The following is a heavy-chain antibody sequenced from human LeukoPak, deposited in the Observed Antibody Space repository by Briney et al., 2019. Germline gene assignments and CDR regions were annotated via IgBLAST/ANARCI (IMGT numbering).Heavy chain of an antibody. Sequence: GGSLRLSCAASGLTFSSYAMSWVRQAPGKGLEWVSAISGSGGSTYYADSVKGRFTISRDNSKNTLYLQMNSLRAEDTAVYYCAIPVRGVIIDYFDYWGQGTLVTVSS. J-gene: IGHJ4*02. CDR1: GLTFSSYA. D-gene: IGHD3-10*01. CDR2: ISGSGGST. CDR3: AIPVRGVIIDYFDY. V-gene: IGHV3-23*01.